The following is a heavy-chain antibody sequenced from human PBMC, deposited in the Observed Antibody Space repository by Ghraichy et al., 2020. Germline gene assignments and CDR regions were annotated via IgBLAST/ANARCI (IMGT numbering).Heavy chain of an antibody. CDR2: INHSGST. J-gene: IGHJ3*02. V-gene: IGHV4-34*01. D-gene: IGHD3-22*01. CDR1: GGSFSGYY. CDR3: ARANSITMIVVVITTYDAFDI. Sequence: SETLSLTCAVYGGSFSGYYWSWIRQPPGKGLEWIGEINHSGSTNYNPSLKSRVTISVDTSKNQFSLKLSSVTAADTAVYYCARANSITMIVVVITTYDAFDIWGQGTMVTVSS.